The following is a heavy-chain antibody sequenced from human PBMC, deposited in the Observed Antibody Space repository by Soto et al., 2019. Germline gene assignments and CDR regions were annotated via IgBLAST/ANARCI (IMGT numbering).Heavy chain of an antibody. V-gene: IGHV1-18*01. D-gene: IGHD6-13*01. J-gene: IGHJ5*02. Sequence: ASVKVSCKASGYTFTSYGISWVRQAPGQGLEWMGWISAYNGNTNYAQKLQGRVTMTTDTSTSTAYMELRSLRSDDTAVYYCARWVLDSSSWYYWDLWFDPWGQGTLVTVSS. CDR2: ISAYNGNT. CDR1: GYTFTSYG. CDR3: ARWVLDSSSWYYWDLWFDP.